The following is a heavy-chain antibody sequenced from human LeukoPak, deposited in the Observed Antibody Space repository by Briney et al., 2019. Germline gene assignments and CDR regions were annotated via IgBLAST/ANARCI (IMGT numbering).Heavy chain of an antibody. J-gene: IGHJ4*02. D-gene: IGHD3-3*01. CDR1: GGSISSGDYY. Sequence: SETLSLTCTVSGGSISSGDYYWSRIRQPPGKGLEWIGYIYYSGSTYYNPSLKSRVTISVDTSKNQFSLKLSSVTAADTAVYYCARGEYDFWSGYSMGHPDYWGQGTLVTVSS. CDR3: ARGEYDFWSGYSMGHPDY. CDR2: IYYSGST. V-gene: IGHV4-30-4*08.